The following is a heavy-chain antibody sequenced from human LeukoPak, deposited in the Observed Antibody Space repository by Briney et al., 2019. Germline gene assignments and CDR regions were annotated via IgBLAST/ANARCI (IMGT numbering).Heavy chain of an antibody. CDR3: ARQGYDFWSGLAFDY. CDR2: IYYSGST. J-gene: IGHJ4*02. CDR1: GGSFSGYY. Sequence: SETLSLTCAVYGGSFSGYYWSWIRQPPGKGLEWIGYIYYSGSTYYNPSLKSRVTISVDTSKNQFSLKLSSVTAADTAVYYCARQGYDFWSGLAFDYWGQGTLVTVSS. D-gene: IGHD3-3*01. V-gene: IGHV4-59*08.